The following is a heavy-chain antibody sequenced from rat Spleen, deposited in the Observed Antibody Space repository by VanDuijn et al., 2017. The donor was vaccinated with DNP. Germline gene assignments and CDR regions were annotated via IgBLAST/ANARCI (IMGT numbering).Heavy chain of an antibody. CDR3: TSNPHIRTAAPFDY. CDR1: GFIFSNYW. D-gene: IGHD3-8*01. J-gene: IGHJ2*01. V-gene: IGHV5-31*01. CDR2: ITNNGDHT. Sequence: EVKLVESGGGLVQPGRSLKLSCAASGFIFSNYWMTWIRQAPGKGLEWVASITNNGDHTYSSDSVRGRFTISRDNAKSTQYLQMDSLRSEDTATYYCTSNPHIRTAAPFDYWGQGVMVTVSS.